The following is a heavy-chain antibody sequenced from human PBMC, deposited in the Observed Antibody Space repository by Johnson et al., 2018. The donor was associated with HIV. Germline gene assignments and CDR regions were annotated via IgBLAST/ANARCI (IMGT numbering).Heavy chain of an antibody. V-gene: IGHV3-48*04. CDR2: ISSSGGTI. D-gene: IGHD3-22*01. CDR1: GFTFSSYG. Sequence: VQLVESGGGVVQPGRSLRLSCAASGFTFSSYGMHWIRQTPGKGLEWVSYISSSGGTIYYEDSVKGRFSISRDNAKNSLYLQMNSLRAEDTAVYYCARDRGYWDAFDIWGQGTMVTVSS. CDR3: ARDRGYWDAFDI. J-gene: IGHJ3*02.